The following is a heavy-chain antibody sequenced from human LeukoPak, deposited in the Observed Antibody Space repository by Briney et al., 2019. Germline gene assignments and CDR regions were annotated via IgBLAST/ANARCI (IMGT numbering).Heavy chain of an antibody. V-gene: IGHV1-2*02. CDR2: INHNSGDT. Sequence: ASVKVSCKASGYTFTDYYIHWVRQAPGQGLEWMGWINHNSGDTNYTQKFQGRLTMIRDTSISTAYIALSRLRSGHTPVYYCAKPSYVRSDYEYFQHWGQGTLVTVSS. CDR3: AKPSYVRSDYEYFQH. CDR1: GYTFTDYY. D-gene: IGHD3-10*01. J-gene: IGHJ1*01.